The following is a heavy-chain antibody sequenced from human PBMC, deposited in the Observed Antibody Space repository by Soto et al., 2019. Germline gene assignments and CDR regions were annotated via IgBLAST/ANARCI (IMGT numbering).Heavy chain of an antibody. V-gene: IGHV1-69*06. J-gene: IGHJ6*02. D-gene: IGHD6-13*01. Sequence: SVKVSCKASGGTFSSYAISWVRRAPGQGLEWMGGIIPIFGTANYAQKFQGRVTITADKSTSTAYMELSSLRSEDTAVYYCARGRAAAGPNYYYYYGMDVWGQGTTDTVSS. CDR3: ARGRAAAGPNYYYYYGMDV. CDR1: GGTFSSYA. CDR2: IIPIFGTA.